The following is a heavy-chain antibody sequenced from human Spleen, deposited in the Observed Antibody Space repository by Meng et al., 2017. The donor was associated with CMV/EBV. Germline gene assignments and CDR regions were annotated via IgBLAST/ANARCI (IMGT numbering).Heavy chain of an antibody. Sequence: HVQLPGSGPGLGKLSGTLSLTCTVSGGSISSYYWSWIRQPAGKGLEWIGRIYTSGSTNYNPSLKSRVTMPVDTSKNQFSLKLSSVTAADTAVYYCAREGATGYCGGDCNYNWFDPWGQGTLVTVSS. CDR1: GGSISSYY. D-gene: IGHD2-21*02. V-gene: IGHV4-4*07. J-gene: IGHJ5*02. CDR3: AREGATGYCGGDCNYNWFDP. CDR2: IYTSGST.